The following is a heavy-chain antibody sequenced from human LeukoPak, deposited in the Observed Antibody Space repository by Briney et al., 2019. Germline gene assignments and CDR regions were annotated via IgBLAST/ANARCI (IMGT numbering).Heavy chain of an antibody. CDR2: IYTSGST. J-gene: IGHJ5*02. Sequence: PSETLSLTCTVSGRSISSYYWSWIRQPAGKVLEWIGRIYTSGSTNYNPSLKSRVTMSVDTSKNLFSLKLSSVTAADTAVYYCASGSYSYNWFGPWGQGTLVTVSS. CDR1: GRSISSYY. D-gene: IGHD1-26*01. V-gene: IGHV4-4*07. CDR3: ASGSYSYNWFGP.